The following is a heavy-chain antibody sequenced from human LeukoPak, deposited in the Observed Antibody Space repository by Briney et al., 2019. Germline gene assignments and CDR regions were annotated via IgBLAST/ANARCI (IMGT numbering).Heavy chain of an antibody. CDR3: ARVFAARHVDY. D-gene: IGHD3-3*01. CDR1: GGSVSSGSYY. J-gene: IGHJ4*02. CDR2: IHYSGST. Sequence: PSETLSLTCTVSGGSVSSGSYYWGWIRQPPGKGLEWIGYIHYSGSTNYNSSLKSRVTISVDTSKNQFSLKLSSVIAADTAVYYCARVFAARHVDYWGQGTLVTVSS. V-gene: IGHV4-61*01.